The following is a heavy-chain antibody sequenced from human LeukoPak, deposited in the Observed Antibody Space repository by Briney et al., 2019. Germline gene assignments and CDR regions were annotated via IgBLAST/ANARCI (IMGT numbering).Heavy chain of an antibody. CDR1: GGSISSYY. J-gene: IGHJ3*02. D-gene: IGHD3-10*01. Sequence: PSETLSLTCTVSGGSISSYYWSWIRQPPGKGLEWIGYIYYSGSTNYNPSLKSRLTISVDTSKNQFSLKLTSVTAADTAVYYCARVGYYDSGRWDAFDIWGQGTMVTVSS. V-gene: IGHV4-59*01. CDR2: IYYSGST. CDR3: ARVGYYDSGRWDAFDI.